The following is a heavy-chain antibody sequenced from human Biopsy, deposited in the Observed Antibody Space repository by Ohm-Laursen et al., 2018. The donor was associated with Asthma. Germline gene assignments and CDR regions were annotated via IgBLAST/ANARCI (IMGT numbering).Heavy chain of an antibody. CDR2: IKHDGSEK. V-gene: IGHV3-7*03. J-gene: IGHJ4*02. CDR3: ARGDSSGWSHYYFDY. Sequence: SLRLSCAAPGFTFGDYWMSWVRQVPGKGLEWVANIKHDGSEKNRVDSLKGRFTISRDFSKNTLHLQMHSLRVEDTAVYYCARGDSSGWSHYYFDYWGQGTLGTVSS. D-gene: IGHD6-19*01. CDR1: GFTFGDYW.